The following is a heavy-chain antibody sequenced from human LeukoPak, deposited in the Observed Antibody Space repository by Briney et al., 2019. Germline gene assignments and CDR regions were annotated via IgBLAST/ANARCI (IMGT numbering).Heavy chain of an antibody. Sequence: SETLSLTCGVSGGSVSSTNWWTWIRQPPGKGLEGIGEVHLDGRTNFNPSLKSRLTMSVDLSENHVSLKLTSVTAADTAVYYCAREGGFYRPLDYSGQGTLVTVSS. CDR1: GGSVSSTNW. CDR3: AREGGFYRPLDY. D-gene: IGHD6-25*01. CDR2: VHLDGRT. J-gene: IGHJ4*02. V-gene: IGHV4-4*02.